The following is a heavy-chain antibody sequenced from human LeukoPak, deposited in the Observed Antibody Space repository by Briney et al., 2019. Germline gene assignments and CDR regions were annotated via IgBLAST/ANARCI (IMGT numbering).Heavy chain of an antibody. J-gene: IGHJ4*02. CDR2: IYYSGST. Sequence: PSETLSLTCTVSGGSISSYYWSWIRQPPGKGLEWIGYIYYSGSTNYNPSLKSRVTISVDASKNQFSLKLSSVTAADTAVYYCARFSGSSGYYFTGIDYWGQGTLVTVSS. CDR3: ARFSGSSGYYFTGIDY. V-gene: IGHV4-59*01. D-gene: IGHD3-22*01. CDR1: GGSISSYY.